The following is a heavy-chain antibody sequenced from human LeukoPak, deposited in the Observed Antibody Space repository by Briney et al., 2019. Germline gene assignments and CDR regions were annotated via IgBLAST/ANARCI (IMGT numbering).Heavy chain of an antibody. CDR1: GFSFEDYD. CDR2: INDNGDKT. Sequence: GGSLRLSCEVSGFSFEDYDMHWVRQPPGKGLEWVSSINDNGDKTDYADSVKGRFTVSRDNAKKSLYLQMNSLRPEDTALYYCAKHLRATNTYLFYGLDVWGPGTTVTVSS. CDR3: AKHLRATNTYLFYGLDV. D-gene: IGHD2-8*01. J-gene: IGHJ6*02. V-gene: IGHV3-9*01.